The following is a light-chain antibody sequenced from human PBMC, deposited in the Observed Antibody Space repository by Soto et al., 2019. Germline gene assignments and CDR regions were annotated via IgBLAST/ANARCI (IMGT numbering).Light chain of an antibody. CDR3: QQYGTSPRT. CDR2: GAY. Sequence: EIVLTQSPATLSLSPGERATLSCRASLSVTSYLAWYQKKPGQPPRLLIYGAYNRPTGIPDRFTGSGSGTDFTLTISRLQPEDFAVYYCQQYGTSPRTFGQGTKVDIK. CDR1: LSVTSY. J-gene: IGKJ2*01. V-gene: IGKV3-20*01.